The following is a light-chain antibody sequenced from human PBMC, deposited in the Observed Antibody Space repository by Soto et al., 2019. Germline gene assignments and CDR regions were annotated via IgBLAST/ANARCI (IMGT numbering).Light chain of an antibody. Sequence: EIVLTQSPGTLSLSPGERATLSCRASQSVSSSYLAWYQQKPGQAPRLLIYGASSRATGIPDRFSRSGSGTDFTLTISRLQPEDFAVYYCQQYGSSPCTFGQGTKLEIK. CDR3: QQYGSSPCT. CDR2: GAS. J-gene: IGKJ2*02. CDR1: QSVSSSY. V-gene: IGKV3-20*01.